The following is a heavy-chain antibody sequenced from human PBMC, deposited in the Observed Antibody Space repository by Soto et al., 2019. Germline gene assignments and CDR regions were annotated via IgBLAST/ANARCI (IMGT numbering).Heavy chain of an antibody. Sequence: QLQLQESGPGLVKPSETLSLTCTVSGGSISSSSYYWGWIRQPPGKGLEWIGSIYYSGSTYYNPSISRRVTISVDTSQHQFSLKLSSVTAADTAVYYCASPPKGRDYYYGMDVLGQGTTVTVSS. CDR3: ASPPKGRDYYYGMDV. V-gene: IGHV4-39*01. J-gene: IGHJ6*02. CDR2: IYYSGST. CDR1: GGSISSSSYY.